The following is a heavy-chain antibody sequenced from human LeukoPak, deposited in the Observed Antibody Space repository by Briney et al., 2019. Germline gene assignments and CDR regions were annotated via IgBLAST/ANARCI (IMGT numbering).Heavy chain of an antibody. CDR1: GYTFTSYG. J-gene: IGHJ4*02. CDR3: ARVFDYGSGSGIDY. D-gene: IGHD3-10*01. Sequence: ASVKVSCKGSGYTFTSYGISWVRQAPGQGLEWMGWISAYNGNTNYAQKLQGRVTMTTDTSMSTAYMELRSLRSDDTAVYYCARVFDYGSGSGIDYWGQGTLVTVSS. V-gene: IGHV1-18*01. CDR2: ISAYNGNT.